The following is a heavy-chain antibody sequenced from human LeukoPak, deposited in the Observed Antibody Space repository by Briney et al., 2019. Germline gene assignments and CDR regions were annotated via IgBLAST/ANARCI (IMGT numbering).Heavy chain of an antibody. V-gene: IGHV1-8*01. Sequence: ASVKVSCKASGYTFTSYDINWVRQATGQGLEWMGWMNPNSGNTGYAQKFQGRVTMTRNTSISTAYMELSSLRSEDTAVYYCARGVSSWRSYYYGMDVWGQGTTVTVSS. J-gene: IGHJ6*02. CDR1: GYTFTSYD. CDR3: ARGVSSWRSYYYGMDV. CDR2: MNPNSGNT. D-gene: IGHD6-13*01.